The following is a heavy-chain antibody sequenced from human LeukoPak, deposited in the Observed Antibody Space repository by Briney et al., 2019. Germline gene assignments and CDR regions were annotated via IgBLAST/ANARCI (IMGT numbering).Heavy chain of an antibody. CDR3: ARVSLSARRQTVHDY. J-gene: IGHJ4*02. CDR2: FYYSGST. CDR1: GGSISSSSYY. Sequence: SETLSLTCTVSGGSISSSSYYWGWIRQPPGKGLEWIGSFYYSGSTYYNPSLKSRVTISVDTSKNQFSLKLSSVTAADTAVYYCARVSLSARRQTVHDYWGQGTLVTVSS. V-gene: IGHV4-39*07. D-gene: IGHD6-6*01.